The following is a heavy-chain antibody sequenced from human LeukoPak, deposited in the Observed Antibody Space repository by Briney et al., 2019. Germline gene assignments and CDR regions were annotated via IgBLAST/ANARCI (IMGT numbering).Heavy chain of an antibody. V-gene: IGHV1-18*01. J-gene: IGHJ5*02. D-gene: IGHD5/OR15-5a*01. CDR1: GYSFTSYG. CDR2: ISVYNGNT. Sequence: ASVKVSCKASGYSFTSYGITWVRQAPGQGLEWMGWISVYNGNTNYAQKFQGRVIMSTDTSTSTAYMELRSLRSDDTAVYYCARVGLSVWNRISFVFDPWGQGPLVTVSS. CDR3: ARVGLSVWNRISFVFDP.